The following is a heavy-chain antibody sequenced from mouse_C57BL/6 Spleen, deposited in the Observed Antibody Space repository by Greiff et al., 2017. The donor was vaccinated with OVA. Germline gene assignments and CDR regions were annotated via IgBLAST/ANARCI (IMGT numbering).Heavy chain of an antibody. CDR2: ISSGSSTI. Sequence: EVQLVESGGGLVKPGGSLKLSCAASGFTFSDYGMHWVRQAPEKGLEWVAYISSGSSTIYYADTVKGRFTISRDNAKNTLCLQMTSLRSEDTAMYYCARSEYGDFDYWGQGTTLTVSS. V-gene: IGHV5-17*01. D-gene: IGHD5-1*01. J-gene: IGHJ2*01. CDR1: GFTFSDYG. CDR3: ARSEYGDFDY.